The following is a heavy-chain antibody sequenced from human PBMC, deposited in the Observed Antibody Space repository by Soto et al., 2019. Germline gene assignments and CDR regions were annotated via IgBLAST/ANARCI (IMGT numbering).Heavy chain of an antibody. CDR3: AKDRRLEGATPGLFDP. V-gene: IGHV4-59*01. J-gene: IGHJ5*02. D-gene: IGHD1-26*01. Sequence: SETLSLTCTVSGGSISSYYWSWIRQPPGKGLEWIGYIYYSGSTNYNPSLKSRVTISVDTSKNQFSLKLSSVTAADTAVYYCAKDRRLEGATPGLFDPWGQGTLVTVSS. CDR1: GGSISSYY. CDR2: IYYSGST.